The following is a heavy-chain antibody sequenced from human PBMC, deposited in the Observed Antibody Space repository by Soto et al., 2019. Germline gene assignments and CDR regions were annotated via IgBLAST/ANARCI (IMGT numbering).Heavy chain of an antibody. Sequence: EVQLLESGGGLVQPGGSLRLSCAASGFTFSSYAMSWVRQAPGKGLEWVSASSGTGDSTYYGNSVKGRFTISRDNSKNTLYLQMNGLRAEDTAVYYCAKCATGREFRWFDPWGQGTLVTVSS. V-gene: IGHV3-23*01. CDR1: GFTFSSYA. CDR2: SSGTGDST. D-gene: IGHD3-10*01. CDR3: AKCATGREFRWFDP. J-gene: IGHJ5*02.